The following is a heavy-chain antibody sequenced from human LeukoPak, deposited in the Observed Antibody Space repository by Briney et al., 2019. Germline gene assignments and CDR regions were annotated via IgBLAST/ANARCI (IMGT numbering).Heavy chain of an antibody. V-gene: IGHV3-74*01. CDR2: ITTDGSGT. D-gene: IGHD5-18*01. CDR1: GFTFDRYW. Sequence: PGGSLRLSCADSGFTFDRYWMHWVRQPPGKGLAWVSHITTDGSGTSYADSVKGRFTISRDNAKKTLYLQMNSLRAEDTAVYYCAKGKDTAMVFDYWGQGTLVTVSS. CDR3: AKGKDTAMVFDY. J-gene: IGHJ4*02.